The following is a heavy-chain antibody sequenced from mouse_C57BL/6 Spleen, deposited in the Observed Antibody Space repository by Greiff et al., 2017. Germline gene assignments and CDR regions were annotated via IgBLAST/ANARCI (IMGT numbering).Heavy chain of an antibody. D-gene: IGHD2-3*01. CDR3: ARGDDCYYVGDAMDY. CDR2: INPYNGDT. V-gene: IGHV1-20*01. Sequence: VQLQQSGPELVKPGDSVKISCKASGYSFTGYFMNWVMQSHGKSLEWIGRINPYNGDTFYNQKFKGKATLTVDKSSSTAHMELRSLTSEDSAVYYCARGDDCYYVGDAMDYWGQGTSVTVSS. CDR1: GYSFTGYF. J-gene: IGHJ4*01.